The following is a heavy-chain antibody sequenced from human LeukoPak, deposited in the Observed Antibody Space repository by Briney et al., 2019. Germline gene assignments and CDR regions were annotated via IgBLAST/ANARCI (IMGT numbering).Heavy chain of an antibody. CDR3: ARDGTLDY. J-gene: IGHJ4*02. CDR1: GFTFSTYA. Sequence: GGSLRLSCAAAGFTFSTYAMTWVRQAPGKGLEWVSGIRGDGGGTYYADSVKGRFTISRDNSNNTLYLQTNSLRAEDTAVYYCARDGTLDYWGQGTLVTVSP. CDR2: IRGDGGGT. D-gene: IGHD1-14*01. V-gene: IGHV3-23*01.